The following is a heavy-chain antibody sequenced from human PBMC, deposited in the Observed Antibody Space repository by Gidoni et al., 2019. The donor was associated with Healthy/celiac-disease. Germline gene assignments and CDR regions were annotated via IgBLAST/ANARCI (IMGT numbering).Heavy chain of an antibody. J-gene: IGHJ4*02. CDR2: IWYDGSNK. CDR3: ARGGEVGATKGGDYFDY. Sequence: QVQLVESGGGVVQPGRSLRLSCAASGFTFSSYGRHWVRQAPGKGLELVAVIWYDGSNKYYADSVKGRFTISRDNSKNTLYLQMNSLRAEDTAVYYCARGGEVGATKGGDYFDYWGQGTLVTVSS. D-gene: IGHD1-26*01. V-gene: IGHV3-33*01. CDR1: GFTFSSYG.